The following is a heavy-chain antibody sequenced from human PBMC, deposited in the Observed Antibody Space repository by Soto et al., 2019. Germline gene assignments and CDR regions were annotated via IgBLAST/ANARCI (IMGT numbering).Heavy chain of an antibody. CDR2: ISSSGTST. CDR1: GFTFIDYY. D-gene: IGHD6-19*01. Sequence: GRSLRLSWAVAGFTFIDYYVSWISQAPGKGLEWISYISSSGTSTKYADSVKGRFIISRDNVQNSLFLQMNSLRVEDTAIYYCARDRGAVAGQYFDFWGQGTLVTVSS. CDR3: ARDRGAVAGQYFDF. V-gene: IGHV3-11*05. J-gene: IGHJ4*02.